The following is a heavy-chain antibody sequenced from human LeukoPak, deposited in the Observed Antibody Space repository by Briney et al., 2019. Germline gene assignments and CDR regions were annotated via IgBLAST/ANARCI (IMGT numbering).Heavy chain of an antibody. V-gene: IGHV3-23*01. D-gene: IGHD3-16*01. J-gene: IGHJ4*02. Sequence: GGSLRLSCAASGFTFSSYAMSWVRQAPGKGLEWVSAISGSGGSKYYADSVKGRFTISRDNSKNTLYLQMNSLRAEDTAVYYCAKVWSIMITFGGVTWGQGTLVTVSS. CDR3: AKVWSIMITFGGVT. CDR2: ISGSGGSK. CDR1: GFTFSSYA.